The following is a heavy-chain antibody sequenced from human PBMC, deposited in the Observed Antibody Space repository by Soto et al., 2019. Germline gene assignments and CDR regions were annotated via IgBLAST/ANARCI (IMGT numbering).Heavy chain of an antibody. D-gene: IGHD3-3*01. J-gene: IGHJ6*03. CDR3: VRDHHDFSSDYHYYHMDV. Sequence: QAQLVQSGAEMKKPGASVKVSCKASGYTLSNYGISWARQAPGQGLEWMGWSSTYNGNTKYAKKFQGRVTMTTDTSTSTAYMELRSLRSDDTAVYYCVRDHHDFSSDYHYYHMDVWGKGTTVTVSS. CDR2: SSTYNGNT. V-gene: IGHV1-18*01. CDR1: GYTLSNYG.